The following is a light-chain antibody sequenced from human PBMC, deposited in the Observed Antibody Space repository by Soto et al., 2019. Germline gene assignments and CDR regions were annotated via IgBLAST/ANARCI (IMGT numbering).Light chain of an antibody. CDR3: QQYGSSPRA. Sequence: TQSPGTLSLSPGERATLSCRASQSVSSSYLAWYQQKPGQAPRLLIYGASSRATGIPDRFSGSGSGTDFTLTISRLEPEDFAVYYCQQYGSSPRAFGHGTKV. V-gene: IGKV3-20*01. CDR1: QSVSSSY. CDR2: GAS. J-gene: IGKJ1*01.